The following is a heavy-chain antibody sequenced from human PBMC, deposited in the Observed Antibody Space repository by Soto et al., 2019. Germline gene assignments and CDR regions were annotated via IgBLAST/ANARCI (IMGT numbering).Heavy chain of an antibody. D-gene: IGHD2-15*01. CDR3: AATVVAATLCVY. CDR1: GFTFSSYA. CDR2: ISGSGGST. J-gene: IGHJ4*02. V-gene: IGHV3-23*01. Sequence: QPXGSLLLSCSASGFTFSSYAVSWVRQAPGKGLEWVSAISGSGGSTYYADSVKGRFTISRDNSKNTLYLQMNSLRAEDTAVYYCAATVVAATLCVYWGQGTLVTVSS.